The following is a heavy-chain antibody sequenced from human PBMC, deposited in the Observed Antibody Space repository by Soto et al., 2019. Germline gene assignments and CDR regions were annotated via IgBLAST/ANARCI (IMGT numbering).Heavy chain of an antibody. CDR1: GYTFTSYA. CDR3: ARESRYSYGSLFDY. V-gene: IGHV1-3*01. Sequence: ASVKVSCKASGYTFTSYAMHWVRQAPGQRLEWMGWINAGNGNTKYSQKFQGRVTITRDTSASTAYMELSSLRSEDTAVYYCARESRYSYGSLFDYWGQGTLVTVSS. J-gene: IGHJ4*02. CDR2: INAGNGNT. D-gene: IGHD5-18*01.